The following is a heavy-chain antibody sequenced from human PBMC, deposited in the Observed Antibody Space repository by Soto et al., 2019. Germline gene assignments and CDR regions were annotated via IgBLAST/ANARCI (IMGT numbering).Heavy chain of an antibody. CDR2: IYNSGST. J-gene: IGHJ6*03. Sequence: SETLSLTCTVSGGSISSYYWNWIRQPPGKGLEWIGYIYNSGSTNYNPSLKSRVTMSVETSKNQLSLKLSSVTAADTAVYYCAKSLVAPPAMAYYYYYMDVWGKGTTVTVSS. CDR3: AKSLVAPPAMAYYYYYMDV. CDR1: GGSISSYY. D-gene: IGHD2-2*01. V-gene: IGHV4-59*01.